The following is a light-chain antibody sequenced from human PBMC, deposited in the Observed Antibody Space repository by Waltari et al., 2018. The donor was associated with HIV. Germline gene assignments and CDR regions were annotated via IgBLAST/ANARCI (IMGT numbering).Light chain of an antibody. V-gene: IGLV3-25*03. CDR3: QSADSSDTYSWV. J-gene: IGLJ3*02. CDR2: KDS. Sequence: SYELTQPPSVSVSPGQTARITCSGDALPKQYAYWYQQKPGQAPVLVIYKDSERPSGIPERFSGSSSGKTVTLTIRGVQAEDEADYYCQSADSSDTYSWVFGGGTKLTVL. CDR1: ALPKQY.